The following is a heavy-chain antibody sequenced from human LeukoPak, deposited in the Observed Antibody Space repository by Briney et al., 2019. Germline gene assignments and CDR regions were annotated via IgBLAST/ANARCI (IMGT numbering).Heavy chain of an antibody. CDR3: ARYHGGGWDV. D-gene: IGHD4-23*01. CDR2: IKQDGSEK. CDR1: GFTFSTYW. Sequence: GGSLRLSCAASGFTFSTYWMSWVRQAPGKGLEWVANIKQDGSEKYYVDSVKGRFTTSRDNAKNSQYLQMNSLRAEDTAVYYCARYHGGGWDVWGQGTTVTVSS. V-gene: IGHV3-7*01. J-gene: IGHJ6*02.